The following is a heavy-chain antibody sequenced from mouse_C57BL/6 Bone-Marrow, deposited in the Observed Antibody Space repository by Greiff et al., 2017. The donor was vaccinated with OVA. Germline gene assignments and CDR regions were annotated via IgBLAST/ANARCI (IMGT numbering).Heavy chain of an antibody. CDR3: AREDYGRWYFDV. V-gene: IGHV5-16*01. CDR1: GFTFSDYY. J-gene: IGHJ1*03. D-gene: IGHD1-1*01. Sequence: EVQRVESEGGLVQPGSSMKLSCTASGFTFSDYYMAWVRQVPEKGLEWVANINYDGSSTYYLDSLKSRFIISRDNAKNILYLQMSSLKSEDTATYYCAREDYGRWYFDVWGTGTTVTVSS. CDR2: INYDGSST.